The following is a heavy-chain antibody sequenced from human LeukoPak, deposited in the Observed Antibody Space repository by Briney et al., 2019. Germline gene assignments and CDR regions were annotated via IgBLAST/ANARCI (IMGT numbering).Heavy chain of an antibody. J-gene: IGHJ3*02. CDR2: ISAYNGNT. CDR1: GYTFTSYG. D-gene: IGHD5-18*01. CDR3: ARTPGYSYGTGRAFDI. V-gene: IGHV1-18*01. Sequence: ASVKVSCKASGYTFTSYGISWVRQAPGQGLEWVGWISAYNGNTNYAQKLQGRVTMTTDTSTSTAYMELRSLRSDDTAVYYCARTPGYSYGTGRAFDIWGQGTMVTVSS.